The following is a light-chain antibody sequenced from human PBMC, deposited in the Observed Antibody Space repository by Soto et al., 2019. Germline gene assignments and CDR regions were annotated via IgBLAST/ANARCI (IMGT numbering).Light chain of an antibody. CDR1: QCINSY. J-gene: IGKJ4*01. Sequence: DIQMTHSPSSLSASVVDRVTVTFLASQCINSYLAWYQQKPGKAPKLLIYTASTLQSGVPSRFSGSGSGTEFTLTITSLQPEDFAAYYCQKLYTYPLTFGGGTKVDIK. CDR3: QKLYTYPLT. CDR2: TAS. V-gene: IGKV1-9*01.